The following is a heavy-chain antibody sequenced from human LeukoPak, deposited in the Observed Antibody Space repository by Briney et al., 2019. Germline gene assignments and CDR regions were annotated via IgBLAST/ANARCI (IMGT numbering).Heavy chain of an antibody. Sequence: SETLSLTCTVSGGSISSYYWSWIRQPAGKGLEWIGRIYTSGSTNYNPSLKSRVTMSVDTSKNQFSLKLSSVTASDTAVYYCVRERTMVGGADIWGQGTKVTVSS. V-gene: IGHV4-4*07. D-gene: IGHD2-21*01. CDR2: IYTSGST. J-gene: IGHJ3*02. CDR3: VRERTMVGGADI. CDR1: GGSISSYY.